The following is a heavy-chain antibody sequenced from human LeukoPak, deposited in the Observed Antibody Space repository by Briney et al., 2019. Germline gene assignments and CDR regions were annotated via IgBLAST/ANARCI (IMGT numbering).Heavy chain of an antibody. CDR2: ISWNSGSI. Sequence: PGRSLRLSCAASGFTFDDYAMHWVRQAPGKGLEWVSGISWNSGSIGYADSVKGRFTISRDNAKNSLYLQMNSLRAEDTALYYCAKDYSSYGDYGGFDYWGQGTLVTVSS. CDR1: GFTFDDYA. D-gene: IGHD4-17*01. V-gene: IGHV3-9*01. CDR3: AKDYSSYGDYGGFDY. J-gene: IGHJ4*02.